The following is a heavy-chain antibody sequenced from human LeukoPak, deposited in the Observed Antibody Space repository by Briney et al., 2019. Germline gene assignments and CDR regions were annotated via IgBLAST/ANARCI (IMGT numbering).Heavy chain of an antibody. J-gene: IGHJ4*02. CDR2: ISSGADTT. Sequence: GGSLRLSRAASGFTFSNYALSWVRQVPGKRLEWVSAISSGADTTGYADSVKGRFTISRDNSKSTIYLQMNSLRAEDTAVYYCAKDLEQSYSGWSTSYDGWGQGTLVTVSS. CDR1: GFTFSNYA. V-gene: IGHV3-23*01. D-gene: IGHD6-19*01. CDR3: AKDLEQSYSGWSTSYDG.